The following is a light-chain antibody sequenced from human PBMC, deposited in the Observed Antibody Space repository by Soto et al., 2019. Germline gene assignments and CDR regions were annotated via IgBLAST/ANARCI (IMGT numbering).Light chain of an antibody. CDR3: QDYGTSAPWT. CDR1: QNIRGNE. V-gene: IGKV3-20*01. Sequence: EVVLTQSPGTLSLSPGERVTLSCRASQNIRGNELAWYQQKPGQAPRLLIYRGSSRATGIPDRFTGRGSGTEFTLTISRLEPEDVAVYYCQDYGTSAPWTFGQGTKVEIK. J-gene: IGKJ1*01. CDR2: RGS.